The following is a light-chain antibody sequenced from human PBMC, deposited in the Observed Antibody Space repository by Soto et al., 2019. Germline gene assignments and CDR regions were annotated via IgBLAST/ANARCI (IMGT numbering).Light chain of an antibody. J-gene: IGLJ2*01. CDR1: SSSIGTNT. Sequence: QSVLTQPPSASGTPGQRVTISCSGSSSSIGTNTVTWYQQLPGTAPQLLIYSNNQRPSGVPDRFSGSKSDTSASLAISGLQSEDEADYYCEAWDVSLVVFGGGTKLTVL. CDR2: SNN. CDR3: EAWDVSLVV. V-gene: IGLV1-44*01.